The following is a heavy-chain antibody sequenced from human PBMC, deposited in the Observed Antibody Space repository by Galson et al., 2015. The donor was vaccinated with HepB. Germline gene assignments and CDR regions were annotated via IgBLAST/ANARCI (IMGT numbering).Heavy chain of an antibody. D-gene: IGHD3-10*01. V-gene: IGHV1-18*01. J-gene: IGHJ4*02. Sequence: SVKVSCKASGYTFTNSGISWMRQAPGQGLEWMGWISAYNGNTNYGQKFQGRVTMTTDTSASTAYMELSSLRSDDTAVYYCARDWARELWFGSYSVDWGQGTLVTVSS. CDR1: GYTFTNSG. CDR3: ARDWARELWFGSYSVD. CDR2: ISAYNGNT.